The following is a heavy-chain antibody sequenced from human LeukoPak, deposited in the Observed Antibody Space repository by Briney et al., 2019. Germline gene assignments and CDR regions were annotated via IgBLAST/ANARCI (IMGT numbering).Heavy chain of an antibody. CDR3: ARAPDSSGYYWNDAFDI. CDR2: IIPIFGTT. Sequence: SVKVSCKASGGTFSSYAISWVRPAPGQELEWMGRIIPIFGTTNYAQKFQGRVKITTDESTSTAYMELSSLRSEDTAVYYCARAPDSSGYYWNDAFDIWGQGTMVTVSS. D-gene: IGHD3-22*01. J-gene: IGHJ3*02. CDR1: GGTFSSYA. V-gene: IGHV1-69*05.